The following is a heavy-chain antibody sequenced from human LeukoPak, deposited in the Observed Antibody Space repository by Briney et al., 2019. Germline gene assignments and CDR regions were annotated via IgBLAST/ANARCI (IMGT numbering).Heavy chain of an antibody. D-gene: IGHD6-19*01. CDR2: INHSGST. Sequence: RSSETLSLTCAVYGGSFSGYYWSWIRQPPGKGLEWIGEINHSGSTNYNPSLKSRVTISVDTSRNQFSLKLSSVTAADTAVYYCARGLSRGYSSGWYGGSSGMDVWGKGTTVTVSS. J-gene: IGHJ6*04. V-gene: IGHV4-34*01. CDR1: GGSFSGYY. CDR3: ARGLSRGYSSGWYGGSSGMDV.